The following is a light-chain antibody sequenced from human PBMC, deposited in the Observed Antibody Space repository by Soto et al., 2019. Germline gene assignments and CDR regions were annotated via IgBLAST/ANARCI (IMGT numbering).Light chain of an antibody. CDR2: DAS. Sequence: EIVLTQSPATLSLSPGERATLACRASQSVSSYLAWYQQKPGQAPRVVIYDASNRATGIPPRFSGSGSGTDFTLTISSLEPEDFAVYYCQQRSSWPRTFGQGTKV. CDR3: QQRSSWPRT. J-gene: IGKJ1*01. CDR1: QSVSSY. V-gene: IGKV3-11*01.